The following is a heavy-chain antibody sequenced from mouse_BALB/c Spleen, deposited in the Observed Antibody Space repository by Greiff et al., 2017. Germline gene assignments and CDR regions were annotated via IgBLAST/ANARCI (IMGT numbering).Heavy chain of an antibody. CDR3: ARYEYGYEASYAMDY. CDR2: ISDGGSYT. D-gene: IGHD2-14*01. V-gene: IGHV5-4*02. Sequence: EVKLVESGGGLVKPGGSLKLSCAASGFTFSDYYMYWVRQTPEKRLEWVATISDGGSYTYYPDSVKGRFTISRDNAKNNLYLQMSSLKSEDTAMYYCARYEYGYEASYAMDYWGQGTSVTVSS. CDR1: GFTFSDYY. J-gene: IGHJ4*01.